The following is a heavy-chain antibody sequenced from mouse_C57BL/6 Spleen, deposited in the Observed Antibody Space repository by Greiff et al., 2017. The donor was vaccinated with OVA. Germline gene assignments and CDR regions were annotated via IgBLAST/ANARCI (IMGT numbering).Heavy chain of an antibody. CDR3: ARRGYGGSDDMDY. D-gene: IGHD2-2*01. J-gene: IGHJ4*01. Sequence: QVQLQQPGAELVMPGASVKLSCKASGYTFTSYWMHWVKQRPGQGLEWIGKIDPSDSYTNYNQKFKGKSTMTVDKSSSTAYMQLRSLTSEDSAVYYCARRGYGGSDDMDYWGQGTTVTVSS. CDR1: GYTFTSYW. V-gene: IGHV1-69*01. CDR2: IDPSDSYT.